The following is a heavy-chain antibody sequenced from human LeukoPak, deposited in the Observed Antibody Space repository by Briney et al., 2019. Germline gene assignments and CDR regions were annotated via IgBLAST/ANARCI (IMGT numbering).Heavy chain of an antibody. V-gene: IGHV1-2*02. CDR1: GYTFTGYY. D-gene: IGHD6-19*01. CDR2: INPNSGGT. CDR3: ARDYTGSGWLDY. J-gene: IGHJ4*02. Sequence: ASVKVSCKASGYTFTGYYMHWVRQAPGQGLEWMGWINPNSGGTNYAQKFQGRVTMTRDTSISTVYMELSRLRSDDMAVYYCARDYTGSGWLDYWGQGALVTVSS.